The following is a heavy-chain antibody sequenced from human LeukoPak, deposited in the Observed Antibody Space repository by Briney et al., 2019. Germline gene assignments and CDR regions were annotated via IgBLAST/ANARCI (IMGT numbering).Heavy chain of an antibody. Sequence: GGSLRLSCAASGFTFSSYAMHWVRQAPGKGLEWVAVISYDGSNKYYADSVKGRLTISRDNSKNTLYLQMNSLRAEDTAVYYCAREHDYSNSVDYWGQGTLVTVSS. V-gene: IGHV3-30-3*01. CDR2: ISYDGSNK. CDR3: AREHDYSNSVDY. CDR1: GFTFSSYA. D-gene: IGHD4-11*01. J-gene: IGHJ4*02.